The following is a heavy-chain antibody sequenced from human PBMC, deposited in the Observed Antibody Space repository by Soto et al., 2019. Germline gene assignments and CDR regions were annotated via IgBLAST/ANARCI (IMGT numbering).Heavy chain of an antibody. Sequence: RGESRKISCPCFGYTFTTFWISWVRQMPGKGLEWMGRIDPRDSYVTYSPSFEGHVTISADKSISTAYLQRGSLKDSDTAMYYCARIYCTTTACDSWFDPWGQGTLVTVSS. CDR1: GYTFTTFW. CDR3: ARIYCTTTACDSWFDP. V-gene: IGHV5-10-1*01. J-gene: IGHJ5*02. D-gene: IGHD1-26*01. CDR2: IDPRDSYV.